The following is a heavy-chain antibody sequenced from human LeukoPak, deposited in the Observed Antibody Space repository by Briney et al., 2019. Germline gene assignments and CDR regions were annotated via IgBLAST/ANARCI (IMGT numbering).Heavy chain of an antibody. CDR2: ISSRSDYI. J-gene: IGHJ5*02. V-gene: IGHV3-21*01. CDR1: GFTFSSYS. Sequence: KAGGSLRLSCAASGFTFSSYSMNWVRQAPGKGLEWVSSISSRSDYIYYADSVKGRFTISRDNAKNSLYLQMNSLRAEDTAVYYCAREPRQIAAAKINRFDPWGQGTLVTVSS. D-gene: IGHD6-13*01. CDR3: AREPRQIAAAKINRFDP.